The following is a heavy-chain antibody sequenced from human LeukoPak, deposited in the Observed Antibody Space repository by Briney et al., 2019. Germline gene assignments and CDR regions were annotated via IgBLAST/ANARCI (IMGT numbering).Heavy chain of an antibody. D-gene: IGHD1-26*01. J-gene: IGHJ4*02. V-gene: IGHV3-21*06. Sequence: GGSLSLSCAASGFTFSCDSMNWVRQAPGKGLGWVSSITIISRYIYYADSGKGRFTISRDNAKNSLYLQMNSLRAEDTAVYYCARAQWGLLSWNDYWGEGTLVTVSS. CDR2: ITIISRYI. CDR1: GFTFSCDS. CDR3: ARAQWGLLSWNDY.